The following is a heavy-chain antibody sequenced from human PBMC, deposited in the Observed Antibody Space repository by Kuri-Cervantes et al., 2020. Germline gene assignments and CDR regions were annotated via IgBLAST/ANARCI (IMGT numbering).Heavy chain of an antibody. J-gene: IGHJ4*02. CDR3: ARTVDRIIFDY. V-gene: IGHV2-70*04. D-gene: IGHD3-16*02. CDR1: GFSLSTSGVG. CDR2: IDWDNNK. Sequence: SGPTLVKPTQTLTLTCTFSGFSLSTSGVGVAWIRQPPGKALEWLARIDWDNNKFYSTSLKTRLTISKDTSKNQVVLTITNVDPVDTATYYCARTVDRIIFDYWGQGALVTDSS.